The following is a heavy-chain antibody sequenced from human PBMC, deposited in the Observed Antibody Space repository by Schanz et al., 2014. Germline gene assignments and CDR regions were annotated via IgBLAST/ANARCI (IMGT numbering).Heavy chain of an antibody. Sequence: VQLVESGGGVVRPGGSLRLSCVASGFTFFGSFAMSWVRQAPGKGLEWVSGMSGSGSTADYADSVKGRFTISRDNSRKTRYLHMNTPRPDDTAVYYCAKELDNYGMCDSWGQGTLVTVSS. CDR2: MSGSGSTA. J-gene: IGHJ5*01. D-gene: IGHD3-16*01. CDR3: AKELDNYGMCDS. V-gene: IGHV3-23*04. CDR1: GFTFFGSFA.